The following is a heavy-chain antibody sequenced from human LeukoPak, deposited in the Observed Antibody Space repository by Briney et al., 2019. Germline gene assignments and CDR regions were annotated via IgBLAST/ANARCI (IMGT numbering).Heavy chain of an antibody. CDR2: IYYSGST. Sequence: SETLSPTCTVSGGSISSSSYYWGWIRQPPGNGLEWIGSIYYSGSTYYNPSLKSRVTISVDTSKNQFSLKLSSVTAADTAVYYCARHPLSGSYYRSVDYWGQGTLVTVSS. V-gene: IGHV4-39*01. J-gene: IGHJ4*02. CDR1: GGSISSSSYY. CDR3: ARHPLSGSYYRSVDY. D-gene: IGHD1-26*01.